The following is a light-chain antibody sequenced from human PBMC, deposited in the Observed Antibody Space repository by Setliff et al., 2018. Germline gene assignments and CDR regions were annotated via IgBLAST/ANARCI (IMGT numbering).Light chain of an antibody. Sequence: QSALAQPASVSGSPGQSITISCTGTNSDVGTYSFVSWYQQHPGKAPKFMIYDVTNRPSGVSSRFSGSKSGNTASLTISGLQAEDEADYYCSSYSRTTTLVIFGGGTKVTVL. CDR1: NSDVGTYSF. CDR2: DVT. V-gene: IGLV2-14*01. J-gene: IGLJ2*01. CDR3: SSYSRTTTLVI.